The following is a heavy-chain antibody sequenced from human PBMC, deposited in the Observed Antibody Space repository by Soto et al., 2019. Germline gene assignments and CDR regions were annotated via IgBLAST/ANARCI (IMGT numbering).Heavy chain of an antibody. CDR3: VVSLRIAVADPLRAFDY. Sequence: SETLSLTCTVSGGSISSGDYYWSWIRQPPGKGLEWIGYIYYSGSTYYNPSLKSRVTISVDTSTNQFSLKLSTVTAAATAVYYCVVSLRIAVADPLRAFDYWGQGTLVTVSS. CDR2: IYYSGST. D-gene: IGHD6-19*01. J-gene: IGHJ4*02. V-gene: IGHV4-30-4*01. CDR1: GGSISSGDYY.